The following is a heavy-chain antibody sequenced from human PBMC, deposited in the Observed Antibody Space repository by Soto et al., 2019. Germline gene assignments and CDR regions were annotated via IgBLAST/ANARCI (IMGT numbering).Heavy chain of an antibody. V-gene: IGHV2-5*02. Sequence: QITLKESGPTLVEPTQTLTLTCSFSGFSLTNSGVGVGWFRQAPGKALECLGIIYWDNDRRYNPSLKTRLTITNDTSKNQVALSMTYMEPVDTGTYYCARRLSYSAWDVGWFDSWGQGTPVTVS. CDR1: GFSLTNSGVG. CDR3: ARRLSYSAWDVGWFDS. J-gene: IGHJ5*01. CDR2: IYWDNDR. D-gene: IGHD2-15*01.